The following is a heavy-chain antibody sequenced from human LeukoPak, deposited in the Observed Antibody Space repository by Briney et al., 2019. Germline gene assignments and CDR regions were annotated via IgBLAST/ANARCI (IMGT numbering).Heavy chain of an antibody. J-gene: IGHJ5*02. CDR3: ARESDRHDFWSGYSGLLDP. CDR1: GYTFTGYY. D-gene: IGHD3-3*01. Sequence: GASVKVSCKASGYTFTGYYMHWVRQAPGQGLEWMGWINPNSGGTNYAQKFQGGVTMTRDTSISTAYMELSRLRSDDTAVYYCARESDRHDFWSGYSGLLDPWGQGTLVTVSS. CDR2: INPNSGGT. V-gene: IGHV1-2*02.